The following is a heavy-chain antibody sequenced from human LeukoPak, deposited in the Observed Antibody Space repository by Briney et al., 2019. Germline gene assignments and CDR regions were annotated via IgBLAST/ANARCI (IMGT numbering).Heavy chain of an antibody. CDR2: ISDIGSI. J-gene: IGHJ4*02. Sequence: SETLSLTCTVSGGSISSYYWSWIRQPPGKGLEWIAYISDIGSINYNPSLKSRVTISLDTSKNLFSLKLSSVTAADTAVYYCAGHHPRNTVDFWGQGTLVTVSS. V-gene: IGHV4-59*08. CDR1: GGSISSYY. CDR3: AGHHPRNTVDF. D-gene: IGHD2/OR15-2a*01.